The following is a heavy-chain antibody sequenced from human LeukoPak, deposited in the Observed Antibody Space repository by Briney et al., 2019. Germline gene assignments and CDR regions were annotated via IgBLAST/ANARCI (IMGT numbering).Heavy chain of an antibody. CDR2: LNEGGSRT. D-gene: IGHD1-1*01. CDR1: GFTSSSYW. J-gene: IGHJ4*02. Sequence: GGSLRLSCAASGFTSSSYWIHWVRQAPGKGLMWVSRLNEGGSRTIYADSVKGRFTISRDNAENTVYLQMNSLRDDDTAVYYCARDTTGTTFDYWGQGTLVTVSS. CDR3: ARDTTGTTFDY. V-gene: IGHV3-74*01.